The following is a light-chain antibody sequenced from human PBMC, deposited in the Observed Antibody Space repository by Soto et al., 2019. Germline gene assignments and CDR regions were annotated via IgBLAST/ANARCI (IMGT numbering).Light chain of an antibody. V-gene: IGKV2-28*01. CDR1: QSLLYNNTYNY. CDR2: FGS. J-gene: IGKJ5*01. CDR3: MQALQSLT. Sequence: IVEPQSPLTLPVTPGEPASISCRSSQSLLYNNTYNYLDWYVQKPGQSPQLLIYFGSNRAPGVPDRFSGSGSGTDFTLKINRVEAEDVGTYYCMQALQSLTFGQGTRLEI.